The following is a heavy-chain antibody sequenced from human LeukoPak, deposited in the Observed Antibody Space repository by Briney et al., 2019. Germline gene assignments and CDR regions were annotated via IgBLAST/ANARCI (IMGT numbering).Heavy chain of an antibody. CDR1: GYTFTSYG. J-gene: IGHJ5*02. CDR2: ISAYNGNT. V-gene: IGHV1-18*01. Sequence: ASVKVSCKASGYTFTSYGISWVRQAPGQGLEWMGWISAYNGNTNYAQKFQGRVTITTDESTSTAYMELSSLRSEDTAVYYCARDRVDGYNPGRFDPWGQGTLVTVSS. CDR3: ARDRVDGYNPGRFDP. D-gene: IGHD5-24*01.